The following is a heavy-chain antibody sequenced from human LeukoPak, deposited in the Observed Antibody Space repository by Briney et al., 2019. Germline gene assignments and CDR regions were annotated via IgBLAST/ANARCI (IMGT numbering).Heavy chain of an antibody. CDR3: ARERYSSGWSVDC. V-gene: IGHV4-61*02. CDR1: GGSISSGSYY. D-gene: IGHD6-19*01. Sequence: SETLSLTCTVSGGSISSGSYYWSWIRQPAGKGLEWIGRIYTSGSTNYNPSLKSRVTISVDTSKNQFSLKLSSVTAADTAVYYCARERYSSGWSVDCWGQGTLVTVSS. J-gene: IGHJ4*02. CDR2: IYTSGST.